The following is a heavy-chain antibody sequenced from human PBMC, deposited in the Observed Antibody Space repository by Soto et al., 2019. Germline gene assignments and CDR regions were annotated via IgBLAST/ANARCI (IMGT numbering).Heavy chain of an antibody. J-gene: IGHJ4*02. V-gene: IGHV3-33*01. CDR3: ARDRLCSSTSCCDRYDY. CDR2: IWYDGSNK. Sequence: EGSLRLSCAASGFTFSSYGMHWVRQAPGKGLEWVAVIWYDGSNKYYADSVKGRFTISRDNSKNTLYLQMNSLRAEDTAVYYCARDRLCSSTSCCDRYDYWGQGTLVTVSS. CDR1: GFTFSSYG. D-gene: IGHD2-2*01.